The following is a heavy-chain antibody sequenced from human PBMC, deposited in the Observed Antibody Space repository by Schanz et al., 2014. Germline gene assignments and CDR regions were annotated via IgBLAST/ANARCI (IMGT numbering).Heavy chain of an antibody. CDR1: GFTFSSYA. CDR3: ARDRRNADLDY. Sequence: EVQLLESGGGLVQPGGSLRLSCAASGFTFSSYAMSWVRQAPGKGLEWISYITYNGGTIYYADSVTGRFTISRDNAKNSLYLEMNSLRAEDTALYYCARDRRNADLDYWGQGTLVTVSS. V-gene: IGHV3-48*01. CDR2: ITYNGGTI. D-gene: IGHD1-1*01. J-gene: IGHJ4*02.